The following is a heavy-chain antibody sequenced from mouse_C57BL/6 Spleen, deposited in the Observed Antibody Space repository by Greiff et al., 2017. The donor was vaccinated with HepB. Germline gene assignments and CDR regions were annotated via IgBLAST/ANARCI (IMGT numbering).Heavy chain of an antibody. D-gene: IGHD1-1*01. V-gene: IGHV1-54*01. CDR2: INPGSGGT. CDR1: GYAFTNYL. J-gene: IGHJ4*01. CDR3: ARDYYGSSYLGYAMDY. Sequence: QVQLQQSGAELVRPGTSVKVSCKASGYAFTNYLIEWVKQRPGQGLEWIGVINPGSGGTNYNEKFKGKATLTADKSSSTAYMQLSSLTSEDSAVYFCARDYYGSSYLGYAMDYWGQGTSVTVSS.